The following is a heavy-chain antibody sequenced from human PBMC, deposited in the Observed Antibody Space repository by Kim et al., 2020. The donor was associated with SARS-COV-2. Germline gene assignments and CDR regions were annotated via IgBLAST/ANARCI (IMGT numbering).Heavy chain of an antibody. V-gene: IGHV4-4*09. Sequence: SLKSRVPISVDTSKNQFSLKLGSVTAADTAVYYCAQYYYDSSGYTNWFDPWGQGTLVTVSS. CDR3: AQYYYDSSGYTNWFDP. D-gene: IGHD3-22*01. J-gene: IGHJ5*02.